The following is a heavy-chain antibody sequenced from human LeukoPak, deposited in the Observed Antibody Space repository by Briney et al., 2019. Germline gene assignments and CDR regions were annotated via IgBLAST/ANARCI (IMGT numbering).Heavy chain of an antibody. V-gene: IGHV3-30*04. CDR2: ISSHGSET. D-gene: IGHD3/OR15-3a*01. CDR3: ARGRTGYIPIDY. Sequence: GGSLRLSCAASNFAFEYYAMHWVRQSPGRGLAWVAVISSHGSETFYADSVKGRFTISRDSSKNTLYLQMNSPRAEDTAVYYCARGRTGYIPIDYWGQGTLVTVSS. J-gene: IGHJ4*02. CDR1: NFAFEYYA.